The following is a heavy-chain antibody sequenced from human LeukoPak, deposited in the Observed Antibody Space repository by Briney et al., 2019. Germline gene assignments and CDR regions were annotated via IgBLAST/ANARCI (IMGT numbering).Heavy chain of an antibody. D-gene: IGHD3-16*01. CDR2: INPNSCGT. CDR1: GYTFTGYY. Sequence: ASVKVSCKASGYTFTGYYMHWVRQAPGQGLEWMGRINPNSCGTNYAQKVQGRVTMTRDTTIITAYMELSRLRSDDTVVYYFARDEGGFSIDYCGQGTLVTVSS. V-gene: IGHV1-2*05. CDR3: ARDEGGFSIDY. J-gene: IGHJ4*02.